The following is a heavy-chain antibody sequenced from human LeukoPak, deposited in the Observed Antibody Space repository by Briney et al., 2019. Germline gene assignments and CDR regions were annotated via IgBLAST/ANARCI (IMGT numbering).Heavy chain of an antibody. CDR2: IYYSGST. CDR3: ARGHCSSTSCYVGALDWFDP. Sequence: SETLSLTCTVSGGSISSYYWSWIRQPPGKGLEWIGYIYYSGSTNYNPSLKSRVTISVDTSKNQFSLKLSSVTAADTAVYYCARGHCSSTSCYVGALDWFDPWGQGTLVTVSS. V-gene: IGHV4-59*01. CDR1: GGSISSYY. D-gene: IGHD2-2*01. J-gene: IGHJ5*02.